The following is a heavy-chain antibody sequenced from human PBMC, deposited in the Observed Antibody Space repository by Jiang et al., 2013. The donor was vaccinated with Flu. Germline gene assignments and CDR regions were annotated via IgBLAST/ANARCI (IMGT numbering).Heavy chain of an antibody. J-gene: IGHJ4*02. CDR3: ARVQIAAAGTLDY. D-gene: IGHD6-13*01. CDR1: SISSSNW. CDR2: LSYGST. Sequence: SISSSNWWSWVRQPQEGAGVDWGNLSYGSTNYNPSLKSRVTISVDKSKNQXSLKLSSVTAADTAVYYCARVQIAAAGTLDYWGQGTLVTVSS. V-gene: IGHV4-4*02.